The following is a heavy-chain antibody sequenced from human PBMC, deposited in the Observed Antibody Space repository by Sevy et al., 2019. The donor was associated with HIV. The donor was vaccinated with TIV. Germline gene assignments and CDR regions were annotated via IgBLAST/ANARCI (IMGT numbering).Heavy chain of an antibody. Sequence: GGSLRLSCAASGFTFSSYAMNWVRQAPGKGLEWVSSITSSRTTIYYAASVKGRFTISRDKAKATVYLQMNSLRDEDTAVYYCARGIAAAVLDYWGQGTLVTVSS. J-gene: IGHJ4*02. V-gene: IGHV3-48*02. CDR1: GFTFSSYA. D-gene: IGHD6-13*01. CDR2: ITSSRTTI. CDR3: ARGIAAAVLDY.